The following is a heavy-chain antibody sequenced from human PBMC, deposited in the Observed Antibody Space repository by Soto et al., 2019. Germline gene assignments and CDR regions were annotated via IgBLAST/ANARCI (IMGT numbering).Heavy chain of an antibody. CDR3: ARDLLVVVAATFRRPFDY. D-gene: IGHD2-15*01. CDR1: GDSVSSNSAA. J-gene: IGHJ4*02. CDR2: TYYRSKWYN. Sequence: PSQTLSLTCAISGDSVSSNSAAWNWIRRSPSRGLEWLGRTYYRSKWYNDYAVSVKSRITINPDTSKNQFSLQLNSVTPEDTAVYYCARDLLVVVAATFRRPFDYWGQGTLVTVSS. V-gene: IGHV6-1*01.